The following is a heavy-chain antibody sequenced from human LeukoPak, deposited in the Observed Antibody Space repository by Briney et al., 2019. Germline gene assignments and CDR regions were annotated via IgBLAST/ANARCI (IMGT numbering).Heavy chain of an antibody. V-gene: IGHV1-69*05. CDR2: IIPIFVTA. Sequence: SEKVSCKASGGTFSSYAISWVRQAPGPRLEWMGGIIPIFVTANYAQKFHRTVTINTDESTSTAYMELSRLRSEDTAVYYCARDLRDYGDRTSYYYYYMDVWGKGTTVTVSS. CDR1: GGTFSSYA. D-gene: IGHD4-17*01. J-gene: IGHJ6*03. CDR3: ARDLRDYGDRTSYYYYYMDV.